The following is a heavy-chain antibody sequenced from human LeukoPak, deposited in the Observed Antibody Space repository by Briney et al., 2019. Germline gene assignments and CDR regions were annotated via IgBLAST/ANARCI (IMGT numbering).Heavy chain of an antibody. J-gene: IGHJ4*02. CDR3: ALGDPGRGTYYYGSGSYYPGLPVDY. D-gene: IGHD3-10*01. CDR1: GGSISSSSYY. CDR2: IYYSGST. V-gene: IGHV4-39*07. Sequence: PSETLSLTCTVSGGSISSSSYYWGWIRQPPGKGLEWIGSIYYSGSTYYNPSLKCRVTISVDTSKNQFSLKLSSVTAADTAVYYCALGDPGRGTYYYGSGSYYPGLPVDYWGQGTLVTVSS.